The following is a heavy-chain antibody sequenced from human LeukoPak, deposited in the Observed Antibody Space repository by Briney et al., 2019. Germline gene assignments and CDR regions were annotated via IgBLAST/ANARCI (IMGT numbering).Heavy chain of an antibody. CDR1: GYTFTSYG. Sequence: ASVKVSCNASGYTFTSYGITWVRQAPGQGLEWMGWVSAYADNTNYVQKILSRVTMTSATSTSTAYMQLRSLRSDATAVYYCARDCIGCHGFDYWGQGTLVTVSS. CDR2: VSAYADNT. J-gene: IGHJ4*02. V-gene: IGHV1-18*01. CDR3: ARDCIGCHGFDY. D-gene: IGHD2-15*01.